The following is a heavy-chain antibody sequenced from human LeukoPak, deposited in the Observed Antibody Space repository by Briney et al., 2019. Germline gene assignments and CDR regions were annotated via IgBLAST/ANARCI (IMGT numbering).Heavy chain of an antibody. J-gene: IGHJ3*02. CDR2: ISGTSSTI. Sequence: PGGSLRLSCAASGFTFRSYSITWVPPAPGKGLEWVSYISGTSSTIYYAYSLKGRFTLSRDNAKSSLYLQMNSLRAEDTAVFYCARAGSYGAFHIWGQGTMVTVSS. CDR3: ARAGSYGAFHI. D-gene: IGHD1-14*01. CDR1: GFTFRSYS. V-gene: IGHV3-48*04.